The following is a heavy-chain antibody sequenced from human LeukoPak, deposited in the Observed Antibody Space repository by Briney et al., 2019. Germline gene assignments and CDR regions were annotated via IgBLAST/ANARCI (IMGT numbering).Heavy chain of an antibody. D-gene: IGHD3-3*01. CDR2: MNPNSGNT. Sequence: ASVKVSCKASRYTFTSYDINWVRQATGQGLEWMGWMNPNSGNTGYAQKFQGRVTITRNTSISTAYMELSSLRSEDTAVYYCARGTFDYDFWSGYPRREGYYMDVWGKGTTVTVSS. J-gene: IGHJ6*03. CDR1: RYTFTSYD. V-gene: IGHV1-8*03. CDR3: ARGTFDYDFWSGYPRREGYYMDV.